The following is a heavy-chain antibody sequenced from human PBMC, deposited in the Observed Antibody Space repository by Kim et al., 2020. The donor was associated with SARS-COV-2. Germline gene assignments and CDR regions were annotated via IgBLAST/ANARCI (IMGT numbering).Heavy chain of an antibody. D-gene: IGHD6-6*01. V-gene: IGHV3-49*02. CDR3: ARGMRIAARRYFDY. Sequence: YAASVKGRFTISRDDSKSIAYLQMNSLKSEDTAVYYCARGMRIAARRYFDYWGQGTLVTVSS. J-gene: IGHJ4*02.